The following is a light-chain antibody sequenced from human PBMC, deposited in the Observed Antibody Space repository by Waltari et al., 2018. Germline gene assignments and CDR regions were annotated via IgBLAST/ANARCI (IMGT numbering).Light chain of an antibody. J-gene: IGLJ3*02. CDR3: QTGGHGTWV. Sequence: LVLTQSPSASASLGATVKLTCTLSSGPSTNAIAWLQKRPEKGPRYLMKVNSDGRHNEGDEIPDRFSSSSSGAARYLTISSLQSEDEADYYCQTGGHGTWVFGGGTKLTVL. V-gene: IGLV4-69*01. CDR1: SGPSTNA. CDR2: VNSDGRH.